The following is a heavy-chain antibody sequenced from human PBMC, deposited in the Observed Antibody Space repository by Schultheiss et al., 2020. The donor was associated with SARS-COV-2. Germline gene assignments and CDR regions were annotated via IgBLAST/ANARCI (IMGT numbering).Heavy chain of an antibody. Sequence: GESLKISCAASGFTFSSYWMSWVRQAPGKGLEWVANIKQDGSEKYYVDSVKGRFTISRDNAKNSPYLQMNSLRAEDTAVYYCARGPGYYDSSGYYYYWGQGTLVTVSS. D-gene: IGHD3-22*01. J-gene: IGHJ4*02. CDR3: ARGPGYYDSSGYYYY. V-gene: IGHV3-7*01. CDR1: GFTFSSYW. CDR2: IKQDGSEK.